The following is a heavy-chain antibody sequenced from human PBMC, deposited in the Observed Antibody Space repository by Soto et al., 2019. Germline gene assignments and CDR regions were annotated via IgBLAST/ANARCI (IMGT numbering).Heavy chain of an antibody. CDR1: GFTFSSYG. V-gene: IGHV3-33*01. CDR3: ARDPYGDYYFGY. D-gene: IGHD4-17*01. Sequence: GGSLRLSCAASGFTFSSYGMHWVRQAPGKGLEWVAVIWYDGSNKYYADSVKGRFTISRDNSKNTLYLQMNSLRAEDTAVYYCARDPYGDYYFGYLGQGTLVTVSS. CDR2: IWYDGSNK. J-gene: IGHJ4*02.